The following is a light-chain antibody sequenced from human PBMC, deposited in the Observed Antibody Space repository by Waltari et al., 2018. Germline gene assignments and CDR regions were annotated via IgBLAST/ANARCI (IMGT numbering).Light chain of an antibody. Sequence: CRASQSISNWLAWYQKKPGKAPKLLLYKASTLESGVPSRFSGSGSGTEFTLTISSLQPDDFATYYCQQYNSYSLLTFGGGTKVEIK. CDR3: QQYNSYSLLT. V-gene: IGKV1-5*03. CDR2: KAS. J-gene: IGKJ4*01. CDR1: QSISNW.